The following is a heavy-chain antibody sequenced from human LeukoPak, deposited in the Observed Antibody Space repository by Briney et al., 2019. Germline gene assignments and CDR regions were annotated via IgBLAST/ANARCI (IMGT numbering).Heavy chain of an antibody. CDR2: IYYSGST. Sequence: SETLSLTCTVSGGSISSYYWSWIRQPPGKGLEWIGYIYYSGSTNYNPSLKSRVTISVDTSKNQFSLKLSSVTAADTAVYYCARVSHDFWSGYYDYWGRGTLVTVSS. V-gene: IGHV4-59*01. D-gene: IGHD3-3*01. CDR3: ARVSHDFWSGYYDY. CDR1: GGSISSYY. J-gene: IGHJ4*02.